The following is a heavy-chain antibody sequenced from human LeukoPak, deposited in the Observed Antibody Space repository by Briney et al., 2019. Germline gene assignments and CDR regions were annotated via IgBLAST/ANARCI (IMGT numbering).Heavy chain of an antibody. CDR1: GFTFRTYA. Sequence: PGGSLRLSCAAPGFTFRTYAMIWVPQAPGKGLEWVSGISGSGDNPYSADSVKGRFTISRDNSKNTLYLQMNSLRAEDTAVYYCAKGDDILTGYLSYFDYWGQGTLVTVSS. J-gene: IGHJ4*02. D-gene: IGHD3-9*01. V-gene: IGHV3-23*01. CDR2: ISGSGDNP. CDR3: AKGDDILTGYLSYFDY.